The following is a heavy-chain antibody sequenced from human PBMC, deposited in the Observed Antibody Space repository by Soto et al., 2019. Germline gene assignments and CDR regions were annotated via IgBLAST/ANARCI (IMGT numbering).Heavy chain of an antibody. D-gene: IGHD3-3*01. V-gene: IGHV3-30-3*01. CDR2: ISYDGSNK. J-gene: IGHJ4*02. CDR1: GFTFSSYA. CDR3: ARAPPGFLEWHDY. Sequence: GGSLRLSCAASGFTFSSYAMHWVRQAPGKGLEWVAVISYDGSNKYYADSVKGRFTISRDNSKNTLYLQMNSLRAEDTAVYYCARAPPGFLEWHDYWGQGTPVTVSS.